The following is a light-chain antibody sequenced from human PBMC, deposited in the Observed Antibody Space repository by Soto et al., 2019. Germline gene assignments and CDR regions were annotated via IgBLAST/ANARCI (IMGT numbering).Light chain of an antibody. J-gene: IGKJ4*01. V-gene: IGKV1-8*01. CDR3: QQYFSYPLT. Sequence: AIRMTQSPSSFSASTGDRVTITCRASQGISSHLAWYQVKPGKAPRLLLYTASYLESGVPSRFSGGGSGTDFTHAISSLQSEDVAVCYCQQYFSYPLTFGGGTKVEIK. CDR2: TAS. CDR1: QGISSH.